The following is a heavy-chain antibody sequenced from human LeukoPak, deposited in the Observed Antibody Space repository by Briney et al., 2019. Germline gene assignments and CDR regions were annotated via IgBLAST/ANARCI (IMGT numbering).Heavy chain of an antibody. Sequence: TESVFCKASGGTFSSYAISWAPEPPGQGLEEMGGIIPIFGTANDEQKIQGRVTITTDESTSTAYMELSSRRSEDTAVYYCDVTFWDNNRERYPRMPYYMDVWGKGTTVTVSS. D-gene: IGHD3-3*02. CDR1: GGTFSSYA. CDR3: DVTFWDNNRERYPRMPYYMDV. J-gene: IGHJ6*03. V-gene: IGHV1-69*05. CDR2: IIPIFGTA.